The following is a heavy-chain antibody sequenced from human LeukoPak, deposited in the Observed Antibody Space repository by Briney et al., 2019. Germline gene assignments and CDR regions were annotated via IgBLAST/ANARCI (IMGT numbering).Heavy chain of an antibody. Sequence: SETLSLTCTVSGGSISSYYWSWIRQPPGKGLEWIGYIYYSGSTNYNPSLKSRVTISVDTSKNQFSLKLSSVTAADTAVYYCARAAREMATTPDFDYWGQGTLVTVSS. D-gene: IGHD5-24*01. V-gene: IGHV4-59*01. CDR1: GGSISSYY. J-gene: IGHJ4*02. CDR3: ARAAREMATTPDFDY. CDR2: IYYSGST.